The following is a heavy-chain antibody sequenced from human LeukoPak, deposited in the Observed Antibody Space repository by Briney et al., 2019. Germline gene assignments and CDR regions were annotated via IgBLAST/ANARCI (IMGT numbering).Heavy chain of an antibody. V-gene: IGHV3-30*18. CDR1: RFTFSSYG. J-gene: IGHJ3*02. D-gene: IGHD3-22*01. Sequence: PGGSLRLSCAASRFTFSSYGMHWVRQAPGKGLEWVAVISYDGYNRYYADCVKGRFTISRYNSKNTLYLQMNSLRAEDTAVYYCAKVKREVIGAFDIWGQGTMVTVSS. CDR2: ISYDGYNR. CDR3: AKVKREVIGAFDI.